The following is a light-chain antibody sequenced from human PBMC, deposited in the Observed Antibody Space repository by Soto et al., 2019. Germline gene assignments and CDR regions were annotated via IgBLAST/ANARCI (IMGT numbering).Light chain of an antibody. J-gene: IGLJ1*01. CDR2: EVS. CDR3: SSYTSSRTLV. Sequence: QSVLTQPASVSGSPGLSITIYCTGTSSDVGAYNYVSWYQQHPGKAPKLMIYEVSNRPSGVSHRFSGSKSDNTASLTISGLQTDDEADYYCSSYTSSRTLVFGTGTKGTVL. V-gene: IGLV2-14*01. CDR1: SSDVGAYNY.